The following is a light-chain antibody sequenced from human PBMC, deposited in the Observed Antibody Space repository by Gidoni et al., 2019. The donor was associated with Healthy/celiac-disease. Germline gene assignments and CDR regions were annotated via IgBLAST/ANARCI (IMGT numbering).Light chain of an antibody. V-gene: IGKV1-8*01. Sequence: AIRMTQSPSSFSASTGDRVTITCRASQGISSYLAWYQQKPGKAPKLLIYAASTLQSGVPSRFSGSVSGTDFTLTISCLQSEDFATYYCQQYYSYPPLTFGGVTKVGIK. CDR1: QGISSY. CDR2: AAS. CDR3: QQYYSYPPLT. J-gene: IGKJ4*01.